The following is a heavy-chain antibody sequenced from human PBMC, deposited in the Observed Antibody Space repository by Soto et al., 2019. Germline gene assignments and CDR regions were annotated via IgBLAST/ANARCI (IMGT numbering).Heavy chain of an antibody. D-gene: IGHD3-3*01. CDR2: IVVGSGNT. CDR3: ARPFPLYYDFWTNDYYGMDV. V-gene: IGHV1-58*01. CDR1: GFTFTSSA. J-gene: IGHJ6*02. Sequence: ASVKVSCKASGFTFTSSAVQWVRQARGQRLEWIGWIVVGSGNTNYAQKFQGRVTITADESTSTAYMELSSLRSEDTAVYYCARPFPLYYDFWTNDYYGMDVWGQGTTVTVSS.